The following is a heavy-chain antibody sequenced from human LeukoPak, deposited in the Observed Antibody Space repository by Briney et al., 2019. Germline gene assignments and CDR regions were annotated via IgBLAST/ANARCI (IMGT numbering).Heavy chain of an antibody. CDR1: GFTFISYS. Sequence: GGSLRLSCAASGFTFISYSMNWVRQARGKGLEWVSSISSSSSYIYYADSVKGRFTISRDNAKNSLYLQMNSLRAEDTAVYYCARGGSGSYSIPTYSWFDPWGQGTLVTVSS. CDR2: ISSSSSYI. V-gene: IGHV3-21*01. CDR3: ARGGSGSYSIPTYSWFDP. D-gene: IGHD1-26*01. J-gene: IGHJ5*02.